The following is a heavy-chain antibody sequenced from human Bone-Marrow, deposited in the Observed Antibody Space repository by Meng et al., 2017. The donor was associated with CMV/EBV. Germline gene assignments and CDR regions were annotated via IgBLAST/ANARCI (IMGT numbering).Heavy chain of an antibody. CDR3: ARHGGDGGNSCSFDF. Sequence: SETLSLTCTVSADSLSNTNYYWGWIRQPPGKGLEWIGSIHNSANTFRNPSLGSRITMSIDTSKNHFSLKLSSVTVADTAVYCCARHGGDGGNSCSFDFWGQGTLVTVSS. J-gene: IGHJ4*02. D-gene: IGHD4-23*01. CDR2: IHNSANT. V-gene: IGHV4-39*01. CDR1: ADSLSNTNYY.